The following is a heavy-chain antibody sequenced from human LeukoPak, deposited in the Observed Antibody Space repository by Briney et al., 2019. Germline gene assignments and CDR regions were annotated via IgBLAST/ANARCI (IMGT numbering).Heavy chain of an antibody. V-gene: IGHV4-4*07. CDR2: IYTSGST. CDR3: ARARSWGSYSPFFDY. Sequence: SETLSLTCTVSGGSISSYYWSWIRQPAGKGLEWIGRIYTSGSTNYNPSLKSRVTMSVYTSKNQSSLKLSSVTAADTAVYYCARARSWGSYSPFFDYWGQGTLVTVSS. CDR1: GGSISSYY. J-gene: IGHJ4*02. D-gene: IGHD1-26*01.